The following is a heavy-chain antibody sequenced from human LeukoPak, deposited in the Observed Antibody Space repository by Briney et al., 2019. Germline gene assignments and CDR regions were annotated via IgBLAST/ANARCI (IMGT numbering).Heavy chain of an antibody. D-gene: IGHD4-17*01. CDR2: IIPIFGTA. Sequence: GASVKVSCKASGGTFSSYAISWVRQAPGQGLEWMGGIIPIFGTANYAQKFQGRVTITADESTSTAYMELSSLRSEDTAVYYCAREIHYGDYVYYYGMDVWGQGTTVTVSS. CDR3: AREIHYGDYVYYYGMDV. V-gene: IGHV1-69*13. CDR1: GGTFSSYA. J-gene: IGHJ6*02.